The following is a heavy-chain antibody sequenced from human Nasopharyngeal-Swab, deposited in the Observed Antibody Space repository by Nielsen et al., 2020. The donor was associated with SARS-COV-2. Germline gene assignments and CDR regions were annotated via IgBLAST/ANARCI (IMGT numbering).Heavy chain of an antibody. D-gene: IGHD3-22*01. CDR3: ARGVYDSSGYLEVDAFDI. J-gene: IGHJ3*02. V-gene: IGHV4-61*06. CDR2: VFSSGST. Sequence: WIRQPPGKGLEWIGTVFSSGSTYNPSLKSRVTISVDRSKNQFSLKLSSVTAADTAVYYCARGVYDSSGYLEVDAFDIWGQGTMVTVSS.